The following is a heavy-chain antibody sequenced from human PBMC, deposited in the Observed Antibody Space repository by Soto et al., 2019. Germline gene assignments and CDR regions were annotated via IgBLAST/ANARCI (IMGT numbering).Heavy chain of an antibody. J-gene: IGHJ4*02. CDR2: IYHSGST. CDR3: ASGQQLVRHY. CDR1: GGSIGSGGYS. V-gene: IGHV4-30-2*01. D-gene: IGHD6-13*01. Sequence: SETLSLSCAVAGGSIGSGGYSWSWIRQPPGKGLEWIGYIYHSGSTYYNPSLKSRVTISVDRSKNQLSLKLSSVTAADTAVYYCASGQQLVRHYWGQGTLVTDSS.